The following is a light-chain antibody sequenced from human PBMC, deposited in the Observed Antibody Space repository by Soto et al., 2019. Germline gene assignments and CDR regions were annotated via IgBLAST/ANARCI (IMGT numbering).Light chain of an antibody. V-gene: IGKV3-15*01. Sequence: EIVLTQSPGTLSVTPGERANLSCRASQSVSTNLAWFQQKPGQAPRLLNYGASTRATGIPARFSGSGSGTEFTLTINSLQSEDLAVYYCQQSNNWPYTFGQGTKLEV. J-gene: IGKJ2*01. CDR3: QQSNNWPYT. CDR1: QSVSTN. CDR2: GAS.